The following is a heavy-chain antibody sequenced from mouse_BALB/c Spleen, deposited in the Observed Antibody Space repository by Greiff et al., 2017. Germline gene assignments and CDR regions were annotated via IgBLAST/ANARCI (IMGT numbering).Heavy chain of an antibody. Sequence: QVQLQQSGAELVRPGSSVKISCKASGYAFSSYWMNWVKQRPGQGLEWIGQIYPGDGDTNYNGKFKGKATLTADKSSSTAYMQLSSLTSEDSAVYFCARGETTARYYAMDYWGQGTSVTVSS. V-gene: IGHV1-80*01. CDR2: IYPGDGDT. CDR1: GYAFSSYW. J-gene: IGHJ4*01. D-gene: IGHD1-2*01. CDR3: ARGETTARYYAMDY.